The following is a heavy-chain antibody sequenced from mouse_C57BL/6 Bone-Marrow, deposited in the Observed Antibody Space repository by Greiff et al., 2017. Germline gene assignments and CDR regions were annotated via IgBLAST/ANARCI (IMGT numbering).Heavy chain of an antibody. CDR3: ARRLRAWFAY. J-gene: IGHJ3*01. D-gene: IGHD2-4*01. CDR1: GYSITSGYY. V-gene: IGHV3-6*01. CDR2: ISYDGSN. Sequence: ESGPGLVKPSQSLSLTCSVTGYSITSGYYWNWIRQFPGNKLEWMGYISYDGSNNYNPSLKNRISITRDTSKNQFFLKLNSVTTEDTATYYCARRLRAWFAYWGQGTLVTVSA.